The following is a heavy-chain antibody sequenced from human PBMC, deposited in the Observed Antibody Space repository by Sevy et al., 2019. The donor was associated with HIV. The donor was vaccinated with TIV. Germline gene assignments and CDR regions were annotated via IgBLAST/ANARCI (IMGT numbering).Heavy chain of an antibody. V-gene: IGHV3-7*01. J-gene: IGHJ3*02. CDR3: ARVGSAPKEDSGYEDALDI. CDR1: GFSFSSYW. Sequence: GGSLRLSCAASGFSFSSYWMRWVRQAPGKGLEWVANIKQDGREKYYVDSVKGGFTISRDDAKNSFYLQMNSLRVEDTAEYYCARVGSAPKEDSGYEDALDIWGQGTMVTVSS. CDR2: IKQDGREK. D-gene: IGHD5-12*01.